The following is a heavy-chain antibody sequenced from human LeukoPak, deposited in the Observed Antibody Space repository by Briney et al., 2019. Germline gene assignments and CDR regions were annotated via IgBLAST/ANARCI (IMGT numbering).Heavy chain of an antibody. J-gene: IGHJ4*02. CDR3: ARVRVEAWFLFGRPAAPAYFDY. Sequence: PSETLSLTCAVYGGSFSGYYWSWIRQPPGKGLEWIGEINHSGSTNYNPSLKSRVTISVDTSKNQFSLKLSSVTAADTAVYYCARVRVEAWFLFGRPAAPAYFDYWGQGTLVTVSS. V-gene: IGHV4-34*01. D-gene: IGHD3-16*01. CDR2: INHSGST. CDR1: GGSFSGYY.